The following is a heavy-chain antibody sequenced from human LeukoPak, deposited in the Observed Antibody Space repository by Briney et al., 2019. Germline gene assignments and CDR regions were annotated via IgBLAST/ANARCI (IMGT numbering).Heavy chain of an antibody. CDR1: GYTFTNYA. CDR3: ARAVKYRSGPLTDLLPYYFDY. D-gene: IGHD6-19*01. Sequence: ASVKVSCKASGYTFTNYAMHWVRQAPGQRLEWMGWVNTGNGNTKYSQEFQGRVTITRDTSANTAYMELSSLRSEDMAVYYCARAVKYRSGPLTDLLPYYFDYWGQGTLVTVSS. J-gene: IGHJ4*02. CDR2: VNTGNGNT. V-gene: IGHV1-3*03.